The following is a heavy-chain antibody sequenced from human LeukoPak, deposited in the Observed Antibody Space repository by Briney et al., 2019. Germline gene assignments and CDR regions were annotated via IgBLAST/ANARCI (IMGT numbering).Heavy chain of an antibody. V-gene: IGHV1-18*01. Sequence: ASVKVSCKASGYTFTSYGFSWVRQAPGQGLEWMGWISAYNGNTNYAQKLQDRVTMTTDTFTSTAYMELRSLRSDDTAVYYCARDGDMATHECWYFDLWGRGTLVTVPS. CDR2: ISAYNGNT. J-gene: IGHJ2*01. CDR3: ARDGDMATHECWYFDL. D-gene: IGHD5-24*01. CDR1: GYTFTSYG.